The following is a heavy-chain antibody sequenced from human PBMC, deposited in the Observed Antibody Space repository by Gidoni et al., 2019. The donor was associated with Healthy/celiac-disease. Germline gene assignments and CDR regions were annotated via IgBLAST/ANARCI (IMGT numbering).Heavy chain of an antibody. CDR3: ARLLPYYMDV. D-gene: IGHD1-26*01. J-gene: IGHJ6*03. Sequence: WILQPPGKGLEWIGEINHSGSTNYNPSLKSRVTISVDTSKNQFSLKLSSVTAADTAVYYCARLLPYYMDVWGKGTTVTVSS. CDR2: INHSGST. V-gene: IGHV4-34*01.